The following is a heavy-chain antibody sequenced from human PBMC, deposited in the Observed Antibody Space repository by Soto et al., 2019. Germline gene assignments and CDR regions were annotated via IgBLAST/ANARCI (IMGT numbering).Heavy chain of an antibody. CDR3: ARGGEELGYCSGGSCGPPGHY. V-gene: IGHV4-34*01. CDR2: INHSGST. D-gene: IGHD2-15*01. J-gene: IGHJ4*02. CDR1: GGSFRGYY. Sequence: PSETLSLTCAVYGGSFRGYYWRWLRQPPEKGLEWIGEINHSGSTNYNPSLKSRVTISVDTSKNQFSLKLSSVTAADTAVYYCARGGEELGYCSGGSCGPPGHYWGQGTLVTVS.